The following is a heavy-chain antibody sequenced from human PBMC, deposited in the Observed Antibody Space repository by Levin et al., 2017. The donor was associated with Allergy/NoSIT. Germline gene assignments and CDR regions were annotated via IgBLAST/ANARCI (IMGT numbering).Heavy chain of an antibody. D-gene: IGHD3-22*01. CDR3: ARDAYYDSSGHPYSLIYYYYGMDV. Sequence: GESLKISCKASGYTFTSYGISWVRQAPGQGLEWMGWISAYNGNTNYAQKLQGRVTMTTDTSTSTAYMELRSLRSDDTAVYYCARDAYYDSSGHPYSLIYYYYGMDVWGQGTTVTVSS. CDR2: ISAYNGNT. V-gene: IGHV1-18*01. CDR1: GYTFTSYG. J-gene: IGHJ6*02.